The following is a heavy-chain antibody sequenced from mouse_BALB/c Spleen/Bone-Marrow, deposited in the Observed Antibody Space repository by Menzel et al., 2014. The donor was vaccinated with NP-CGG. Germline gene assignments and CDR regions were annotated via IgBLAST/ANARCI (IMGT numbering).Heavy chain of an antibody. CDR1: GDSITSGY. CDR2: ISYSGST. J-gene: IGHJ2*01. D-gene: IGHD1-2*01. Sequence: EVQLQQSGPSLAKPSQTLFLTCSVTGDSITSGYWNWIRKFPGNKLENMGNISYSGSTYYNPSLKSRISITRDTSKNQYYLQLNSVTAEDTATYYCATYDGFYFDYWGQGTTLTVSS. V-gene: IGHV3-8*02. CDR3: ATYDGFYFDY.